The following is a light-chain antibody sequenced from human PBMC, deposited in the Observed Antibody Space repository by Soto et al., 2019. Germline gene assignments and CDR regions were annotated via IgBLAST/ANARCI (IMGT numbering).Light chain of an antibody. CDR3: CSYAGTYIYV. CDR1: SCDVGNRNL. CDR2: DVT. V-gene: IGLV2-11*01. J-gene: IGLJ1*01. Sequence: QSVLTQPASVSGSPGQSITIFCTGTSCDVGNRNLVSWYRQHPGKAPELMIYDVTKRPSGVPDRFSGSKSGNTASLTISGLQAEDEADDYCCSYAGTYIYVFGIGTKVTVL.